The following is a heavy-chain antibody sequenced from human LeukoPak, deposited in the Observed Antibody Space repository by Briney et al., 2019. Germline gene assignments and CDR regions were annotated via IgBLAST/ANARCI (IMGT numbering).Heavy chain of an antibody. Sequence: SETLSLTCTVSGGSISSYYWSWIRQPAGKGLEWIGRIYTSGSTNYNPSLKSRVTMSVDTSKNQFSLKLSSVTAADTAVYYCARAGYDTSTGYCGAFDIWGQGTMVIVSS. V-gene: IGHV4-4*07. D-gene: IGHD3-9*01. CDR2: IYTSGST. J-gene: IGHJ3*02. CDR1: GGSISSYY. CDR3: ARAGYDTSTGYCGAFDI.